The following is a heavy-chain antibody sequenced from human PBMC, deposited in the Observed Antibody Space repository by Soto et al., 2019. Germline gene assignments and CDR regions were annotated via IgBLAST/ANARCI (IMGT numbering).Heavy chain of an antibody. Sequence: QVQLLQSGGEVRKPGASVKVSCKASGYTFSKYGISWVRQARGQGLEWRAWIDPSNGNTNYAQKFQCRVTLTTDTSTTTAYMDLRSVKSDDTAVYFCARGVPESNAYYYYMDVWGKGTTVTVSS. J-gene: IGHJ6*03. V-gene: IGHV1-18*01. CDR2: IDPSNGNT. CDR1: GYTFSKYG. CDR3: ARGVPESNAYYYYMDV.